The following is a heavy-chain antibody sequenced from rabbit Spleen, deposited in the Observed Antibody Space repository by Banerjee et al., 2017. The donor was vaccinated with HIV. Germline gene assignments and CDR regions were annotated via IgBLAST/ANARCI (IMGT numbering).Heavy chain of an antibody. Sequence: QSLEESGGDLVKPGASLTLTCTASGFSFSTSDYMCWVRQAPGKGLEWIGCIYTNSGGTAYASWAKGRFTFSKTSSTTVTLQVTSLTAADTATYFCARDLADVIGWNFAWWGPGTLVTVS. D-gene: IGHD1-1*01. CDR2: IYTNSGGT. V-gene: IGHV1S40*01. J-gene: IGHJ4*01. CDR3: ARDLADVIGWNFAW. CDR1: GFSFSTSDY.